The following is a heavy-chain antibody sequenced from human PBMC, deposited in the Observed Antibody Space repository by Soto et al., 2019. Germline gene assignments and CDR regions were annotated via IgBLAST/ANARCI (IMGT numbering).Heavy chain of an antibody. CDR1: GFTFSSYA. V-gene: IGHV3-23*01. CDR2: ISGSGGST. Sequence: EVQLLESGGGLVQPGGSLRLSCAASGFTFSSYAMSWVRQAPGKGLEWVSAISGSGGSTYYADSVKGRLTISRDNSKNTLYLQMNSLRAEDTAVYYCAKPYCTNGVCPRRDYYYYMDVWGKGTTVTVSS. CDR3: AKPYCTNGVCPRRDYYYYMDV. D-gene: IGHD2-8*01. J-gene: IGHJ6*03.